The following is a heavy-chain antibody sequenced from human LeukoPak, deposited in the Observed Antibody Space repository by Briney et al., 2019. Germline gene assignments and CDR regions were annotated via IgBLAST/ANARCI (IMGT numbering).Heavy chain of an antibody. CDR1: GYTFTSYA. J-gene: IGHJ4*02. CDR3: ARGLDVAGWYDLDY. D-gene: IGHD6-19*01. Sequence: ASVKVSCKASGYTFTSYAMNWARQAPGQGLEWMGWINTNTGNPTYAQGFTGRFVFSLDTSVSTAYLQISSLKAEDTAVYYCARGLDVAGWYDLDYWGQGTLVTVSS. CDR2: INTNTGNP. V-gene: IGHV7-4-1*02.